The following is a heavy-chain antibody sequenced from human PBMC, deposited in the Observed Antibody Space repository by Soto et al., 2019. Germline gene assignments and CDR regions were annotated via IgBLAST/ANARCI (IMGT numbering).Heavy chain of an antibody. D-gene: IGHD3-22*01. Sequence: GSLRLSWAASEFTFSNYAMSWVRQAPGKGLEWVSAISYGGGTTYYADSVKGRFTISRDNSKNTLYLQMNSLRAEDTAVYYCAKNPGYYYDSTGYHFDSWGQGTLVTVSS. CDR3: AKNPGYYYDSTGYHFDS. V-gene: IGHV3-23*01. CDR1: EFTFSNYA. CDR2: ISYGGGTT. J-gene: IGHJ4*02.